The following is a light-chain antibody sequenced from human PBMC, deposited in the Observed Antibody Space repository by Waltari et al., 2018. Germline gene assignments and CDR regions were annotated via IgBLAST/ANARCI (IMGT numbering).Light chain of an antibody. CDR2: LGS. J-gene: IGKJ1*01. CDR3: MQSLQTLWT. V-gene: IGKV2-28*01. Sequence: DIVVTQSPLSLPVTPGEPASISCRSSQSPPHRNGNNYLDCYLQKPGQSPQLLINLGSNRASGVPDRFSGSRSGTYFTLGISRVDAEDVGVYYCMQSLQTLWTFGPGTKVEI. CDR1: QSPPHRNGNNY.